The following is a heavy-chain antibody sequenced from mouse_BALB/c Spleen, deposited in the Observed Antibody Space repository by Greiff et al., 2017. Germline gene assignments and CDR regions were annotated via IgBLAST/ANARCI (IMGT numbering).Heavy chain of an antibody. D-gene: IGHD2-4*01. Sequence: VQLQQSGAELVRPGTSVKVSCKASGYAFTNYLIEWVKQRPGQGLEWIGVINPGSGGTNYNEKFKGKATLTADKSSSTAYMQLSSLTSDDSAVYFCARLYDYGAWFAYWGQGTLVTVSA. CDR1: GYAFTNYL. V-gene: IGHV1-54*01. J-gene: IGHJ3*01. CDR3: ARLYDYGAWFAY. CDR2: INPGSGGT.